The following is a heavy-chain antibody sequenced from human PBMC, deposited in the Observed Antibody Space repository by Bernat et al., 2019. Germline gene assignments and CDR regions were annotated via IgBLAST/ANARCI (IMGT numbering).Heavy chain of an antibody. D-gene: IGHD3-3*01. J-gene: IGHJ4*02. V-gene: IGHV3-33*01. CDR3: ARDYDFWSGPFDY. Sequence: QVQLVESGGGVVQPGRSLRLSCAASGFTFSTYAMHWVRQAPGKGLEWVAVIWYDGSNKYYADSVKGRFTISRDNSKNTLYLQMNSLRAEDTAVYYCARDYDFWSGPFDYWGQGTLVTVSS. CDR2: IWYDGSNK. CDR1: GFTFSTYA.